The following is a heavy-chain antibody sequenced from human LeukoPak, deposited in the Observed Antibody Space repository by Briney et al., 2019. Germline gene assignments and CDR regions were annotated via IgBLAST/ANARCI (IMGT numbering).Heavy chain of an antibody. V-gene: IGHV1-69*05. D-gene: IGHD2-2*01. Sequence: ASVKVSCKASGGTFSSYAISWVRQAPGQGLEWMGGIIPIFGTANYVQKFQGRVTITTDESTSTAYMELSSLRSEDTAVYYCASVTSDYYFDYWGQGTLVTVSS. CDR3: ASVTSDYYFDY. CDR1: GGTFSSYA. CDR2: IIPIFGTA. J-gene: IGHJ4*02.